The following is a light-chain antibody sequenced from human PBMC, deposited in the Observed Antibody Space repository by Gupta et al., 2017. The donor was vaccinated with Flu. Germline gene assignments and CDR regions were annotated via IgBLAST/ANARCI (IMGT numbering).Light chain of an antibody. Sequence: QSVLTQPPSASGTPGQRVTISCSGGNSNIGINYVYWYQQLPGAVPKLLIYRSNQRPSGVPDRFSGSKSGTSASLAISGLRSEDEADYYCAAWDDSLSGVVFGGGTKLTVL. CDR3: AAWDDSLSGVV. CDR2: RSN. V-gene: IGLV1-47*01. J-gene: IGLJ2*01. CDR1: NSNIGINY.